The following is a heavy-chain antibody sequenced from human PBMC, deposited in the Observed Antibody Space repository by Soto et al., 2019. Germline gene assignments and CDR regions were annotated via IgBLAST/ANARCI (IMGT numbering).Heavy chain of an antibody. D-gene: IGHD3-3*01. CDR3: ARGAGSTIFFDY. V-gene: IGHV1-2*02. CDR1: GYTFTGYY. CDR2: INPNSGDT. J-gene: IGHJ4*02. Sequence: ASVKVSCKASGYTFTGYYVHWVRQAPGQGLEWMGWINPNSGDTDYAQKFQGRVTMTRDTSITTAYMDLSRLRSDDTAVYYCARGAGSTIFFDYWGQGTLVTV.